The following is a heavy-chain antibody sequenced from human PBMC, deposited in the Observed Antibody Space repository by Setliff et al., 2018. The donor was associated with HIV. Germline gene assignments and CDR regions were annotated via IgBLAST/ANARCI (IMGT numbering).Heavy chain of an antibody. D-gene: IGHD2-2*01. CDR2: IYYTGNT. CDR1: GASISSGGYY. CDR3: ARHICGTTACYAVDV. V-gene: IGHV4-31*03. J-gene: IGHJ3*01. Sequence: SETLSLTCTVSGASISSGGYYWSWIRRHPGRGLEFIGYIYYTGNTYYSPSLESRVVISVDTSKNHVSLKLSSVTAADTAVYYCARHICGTTACYAVDVWGPGTTVTVSS.